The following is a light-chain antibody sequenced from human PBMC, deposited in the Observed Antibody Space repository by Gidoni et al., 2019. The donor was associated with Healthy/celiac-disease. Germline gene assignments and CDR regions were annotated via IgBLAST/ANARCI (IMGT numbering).Light chain of an antibody. CDR1: VLAKKY. J-gene: IGLJ2*01. CDR2: KDS. V-gene: IGLV3-27*01. Sequence: YELTQPSSVSVSPGQTARITCSGDVLAKKYARWFQQKPGQAPVLVIYKDSERPSGIPERYSGSSSGTTVTLTISGAQVEDEADYYCYSAADNAVIFGGGTKLTVL. CDR3: YSAADNAVI.